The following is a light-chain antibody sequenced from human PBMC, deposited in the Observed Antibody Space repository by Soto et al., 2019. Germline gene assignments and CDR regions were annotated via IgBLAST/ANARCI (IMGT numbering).Light chain of an antibody. J-gene: IGKJ4*01. Sequence: EIVLTQSPATLSMSPGERATLSCRASQSVSTYLAWYQQKPDPAPRLLIFDASNRASGIPSRFSGSGSGTNFTLTISRLEPADFAVYFCQQRSHWPPLTFGGGTKVEIK. V-gene: IGKV3-11*01. CDR1: QSVSTY. CDR3: QQRSHWPPLT. CDR2: DAS.